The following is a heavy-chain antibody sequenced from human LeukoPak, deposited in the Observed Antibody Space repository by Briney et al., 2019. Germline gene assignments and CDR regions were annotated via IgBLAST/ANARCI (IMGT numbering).Heavy chain of an antibody. V-gene: IGHV3-23*01. D-gene: IGHD3-10*01. CDR1: GFTFSSNS. Sequence: GGSLRLSCAASGFTFSSNSMTWVRQTPGKGLEWVSGISGSGDSTYYADSVKGRFTISRDNSRSTLYLQMSSLRAEDTAVYYCAKWSGFGDDWGQGTLVTVSS. CDR3: AKWSGFGDD. J-gene: IGHJ4*02. CDR2: ISGSGDST.